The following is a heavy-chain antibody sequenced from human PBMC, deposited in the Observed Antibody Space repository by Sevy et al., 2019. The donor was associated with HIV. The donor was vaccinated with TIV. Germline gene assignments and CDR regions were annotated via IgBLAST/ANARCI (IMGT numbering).Heavy chain of an antibody. J-gene: IGHJ5*02. CDR1: GDSISSGNYY. CDR2: ISYTGNT. CDR3: ARDATEYAGSSVWFDP. D-gene: IGHD6-6*01. V-gene: IGHV4-30-4*08. Sequence: SETLSLTCTVSGDSISSGNYYWHWIRQPPGKGLEWIGYISYTGNTYYNPSLKSPVTISVDTSNNQFSLRLTSVTATDTAVYYCARDATEYAGSSVWFDPWGQGTLVTVSS.